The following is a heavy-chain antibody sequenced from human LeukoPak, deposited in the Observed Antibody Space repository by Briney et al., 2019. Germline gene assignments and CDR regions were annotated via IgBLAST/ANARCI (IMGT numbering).Heavy chain of an antibody. CDR3: ARALLDVAEDY. CDR1: GGSISSGHYY. J-gene: IGHJ4*02. V-gene: IGHV4-39*07. CDR2: INHSGST. Sequence: SETLSLTCTVSGGSISSGHYYWGWIRQPPGKGLEWIGEINHSGSTNYNPSLKSRVTISVDTSKNQFSLKLSSVTAADTAVYYCARALLDVAEDYWGQGTLVTVSS. D-gene: IGHD6-19*01.